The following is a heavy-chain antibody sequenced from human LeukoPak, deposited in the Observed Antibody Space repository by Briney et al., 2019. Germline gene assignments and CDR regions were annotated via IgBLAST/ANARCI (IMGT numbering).Heavy chain of an antibody. V-gene: IGHV4-39*02. Sequence: EPSETLSLTCTVSGGSISSSSYYWGWIRQPPGKGLEWIANIDYSGSTYSNPSLKSRVTISMDTSNNQFSLTLSSATPADTAVYYCATERVTWLQFSDPDEFDYWGQGTLVTVSS. J-gene: IGHJ4*02. CDR1: GGSISSSSYY. D-gene: IGHD5-24*01. CDR3: ATERVTWLQFSDPDEFDY. CDR2: IDYSGST.